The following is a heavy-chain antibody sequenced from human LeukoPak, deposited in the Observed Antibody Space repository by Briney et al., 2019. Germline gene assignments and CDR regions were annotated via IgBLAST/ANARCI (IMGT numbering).Heavy chain of an antibody. D-gene: IGHD3-10*01. V-gene: IGHV4-34*01. CDR2: INHSGST. Sequence: SETLSLTCAVYGGCFSGYYWSWIRQPPGKGLEWIGEINHSGSTNYNPSLKSRVTISVDTSKNQFSLKLSSVTAADTAVYFCARGAAMVRGRYFDYWGQGTLVTVSS. J-gene: IGHJ4*02. CDR1: GGCFSGYY. CDR3: ARGAAMVRGRYFDY.